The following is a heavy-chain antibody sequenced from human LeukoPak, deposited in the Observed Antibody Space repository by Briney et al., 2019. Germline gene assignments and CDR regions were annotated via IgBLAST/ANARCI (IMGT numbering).Heavy chain of an antibody. J-gene: IGHJ6*03. D-gene: IGHD2-2*01. V-gene: IGHV4-34*01. CDR1: GGSFSGYY. Sequence: SETLSLTCAVYGGSFSGYYWSWIRQPPGKGLDWIGEINHSGSTNYNPSLKSRVTISVDTSKNQFSLKLSSVTAADTAVYYCASYCSSTSCYDMDVWGKGTTVTVSS. CDR2: INHSGST. CDR3: ASYCSSTSCYDMDV.